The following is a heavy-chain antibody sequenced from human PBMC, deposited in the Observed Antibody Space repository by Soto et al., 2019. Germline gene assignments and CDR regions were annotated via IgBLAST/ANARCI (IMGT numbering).Heavy chain of an antibody. CDR1: GGTFSSYA. Sequence: SVKVSCKASGGTFSSYAISWVRQAPGQGLEWMGGIIPIFGTANYAQRFQGRVTITADESTSTAYMELSSLRSEDTAVYYCARSTFDSSGYYLFSFDIWGQGTMVTVSS. D-gene: IGHD3-22*01. V-gene: IGHV1-69*13. CDR2: IIPIFGTA. CDR3: ARSTFDSSGYYLFSFDI. J-gene: IGHJ3*02.